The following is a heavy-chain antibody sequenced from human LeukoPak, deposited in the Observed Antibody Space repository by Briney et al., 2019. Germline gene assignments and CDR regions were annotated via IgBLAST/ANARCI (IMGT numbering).Heavy chain of an antibody. Sequence: GGSLRLSCAASGFTFSSYAMSWVRHAPGKGLEWVSAISGSGGSTYYADSVKGRFTISRDNSKNTLYLQMNSLRAEDTAVYYCAKATDDYVWGSYRHWGQGTLVTVSS. D-gene: IGHD3-16*02. V-gene: IGHV3-23*01. CDR1: GFTFSSYA. CDR2: ISGSGGST. CDR3: AKATDDYVWGSYRH. J-gene: IGHJ4*02.